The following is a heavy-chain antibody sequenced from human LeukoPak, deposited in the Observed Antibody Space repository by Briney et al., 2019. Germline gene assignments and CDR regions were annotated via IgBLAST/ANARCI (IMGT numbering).Heavy chain of an antibody. CDR3: AKGPIGLAGKFDF. CDR1: GFXFINYA. CDR2: ISYDGLTT. J-gene: IGHJ4*02. Sequence: GGSLRLSCAASGFXFINYAINWVRQAPGKGLEWVSAISYDGLTTYYADSVRGRFTISRDNSRNTLYLQMSSLRAEDTAVYYCAKGPIGLAGKFDFWGQGTLATVSS. D-gene: IGHD6-19*01. V-gene: IGHV3-23*01.